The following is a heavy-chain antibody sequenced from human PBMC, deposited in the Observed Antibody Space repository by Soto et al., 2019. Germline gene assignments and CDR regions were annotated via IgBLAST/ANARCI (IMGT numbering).Heavy chain of an antibody. J-gene: IGHJ2*01. Sequence: QVTLKESGPVLVKPTETLTLTCTVSGFSLSNARVGVSWIRQPPGKALEWLAHIFSHDEKSYSTSLKSRRTIPKASSNSQGVLTMTSMNPVDTATYYCDRHDGSGGYFALWGRGTLVTVSS. D-gene: IGHD3-10*01. CDR1: GFSLSNARVG. CDR3: DRHDGSGGYFAL. CDR2: IFSHDEK. V-gene: IGHV2-26*01.